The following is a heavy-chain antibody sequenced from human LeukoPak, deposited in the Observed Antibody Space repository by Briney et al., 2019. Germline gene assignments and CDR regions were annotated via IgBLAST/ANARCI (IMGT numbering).Heavy chain of an antibody. D-gene: IGHD6-6*01. J-gene: IGHJ4*02. V-gene: IGHV1-2*02. CDR3: ASHLYSSSFVDY. Sequence: ASVTVSCKASGYTFTSYYMHWVRQAPGQGLEWMGWINPNSGGTNYAQKFQGRVTMTRDTSISTAYMELSRLRSDDTAVYYCASHLYSSSFVDYWGQGTLVTVSS. CDR2: INPNSGGT. CDR1: GYTFTSYY.